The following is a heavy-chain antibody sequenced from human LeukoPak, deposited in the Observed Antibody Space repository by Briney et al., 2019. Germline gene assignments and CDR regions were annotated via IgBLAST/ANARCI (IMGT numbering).Heavy chain of an antibody. J-gene: IGHJ3*02. CDR3: AKDHKVPTPGAFDI. V-gene: IGHV3-23*01. D-gene: IGHD4/OR15-4a*01. CDR2: ISGSGGST. CDR1: GFTFTSYA. Sequence: GGSLRPSCAASGFTFTSYAMSWVRQAPGKGLEGVSAISGSGGSTYYADSVKGRFTISRDNSKNTLYLQMNSLRAEDTAVYYCAKDHKVPTPGAFDIWGQGTMVTVSS.